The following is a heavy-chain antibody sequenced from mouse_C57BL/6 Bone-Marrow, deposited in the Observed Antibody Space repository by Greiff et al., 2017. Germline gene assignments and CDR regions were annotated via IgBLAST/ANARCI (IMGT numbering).Heavy chain of an antibody. Sequence: QVQLQQPGAELVKPGASVKMSCKASGYTFTRYWITWVKQRPGQGLEWIGDIYPGSGSTNYNEKFKSKATLTVDTASSPAYMQLSSLTSEDAAVYYCARSGDSSGYWGQGTTLTVSS. J-gene: IGHJ2*01. CDR3: ARSGDSSGY. D-gene: IGHD3-2*02. V-gene: IGHV1-55*01. CDR2: IYPGSGST. CDR1: GYTFTRYW.